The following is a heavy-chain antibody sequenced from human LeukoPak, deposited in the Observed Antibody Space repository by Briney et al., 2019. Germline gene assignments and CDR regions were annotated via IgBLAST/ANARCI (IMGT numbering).Heavy chain of an antibody. V-gene: IGHV3-7*01. CDR1: GFAFSSYW. D-gene: IGHD1-20*01. CDR3: ARDEYNWNVDAFDI. Sequence: GGSLRLSCAASGFAFSSYWMSWVRQAPGKGLEWVASIKQDGSEKYYVDSVKGRFTISRDNAKNSLYLQMNSLRAEDTAVYYCARDEYNWNVDAFDIWGQGTVVTVSS. J-gene: IGHJ3*02. CDR2: IKQDGSEK.